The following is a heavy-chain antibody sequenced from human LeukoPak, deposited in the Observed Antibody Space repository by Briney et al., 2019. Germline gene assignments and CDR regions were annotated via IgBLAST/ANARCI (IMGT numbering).Heavy chain of an antibody. V-gene: IGHV4-59*12. CDR1: GDSISNYY. CDR2: IYYTGST. CDR3: ARQSYDSSGYYSRRYFDY. Sequence: SETLSLTCTVSGDSISNYYWNWIRQPPGKGLEWIGYIYYTGSTNYNPSLKSRVTMSVDTSKNQFTLNLSSVTAADTAVYYCARQSYDSSGYYSRRYFDYWGQGTLVTVSS. J-gene: IGHJ4*02. D-gene: IGHD3-22*01.